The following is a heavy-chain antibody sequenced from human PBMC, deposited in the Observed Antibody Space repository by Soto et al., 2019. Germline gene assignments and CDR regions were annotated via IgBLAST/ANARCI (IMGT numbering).Heavy chain of an antibody. CDR2: VNPSGGST. V-gene: IGHV1-46*01. CDR1: GYMFTSYY. J-gene: IGHJ4*02. D-gene: IGHD5-12*01. Sequence: ASVKVSCKASGYMFTSYYMHWVRQAPGQGLEWMRKVNPSGGSTSYAQKFQGRVTMTRDTSTSTVYMELSSLRSEDTAVYYCARGIVATRPCDYWGQGTLGTASS. CDR3: ARGIVATRPCDY.